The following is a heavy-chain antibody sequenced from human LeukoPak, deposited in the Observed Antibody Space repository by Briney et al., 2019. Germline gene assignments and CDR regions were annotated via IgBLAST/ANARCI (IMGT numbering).Heavy chain of an antibody. CDR2: IYTSGST. CDR3: AREGRTWEMATKEWFDP. J-gene: IGHJ5*02. V-gene: IGHV4-4*07. CDR1: GGSISSYY. D-gene: IGHD5-24*01. Sequence: SETLSLTCTVSGGSISSYYWGWIRQPAGKGLEWIGRIYTSGSTNYNPSLKSRVTMSVDTSKNQFSLRLSSVTAADTAVYYCAREGRTWEMATKEWFDPWGQGTLVTVSS.